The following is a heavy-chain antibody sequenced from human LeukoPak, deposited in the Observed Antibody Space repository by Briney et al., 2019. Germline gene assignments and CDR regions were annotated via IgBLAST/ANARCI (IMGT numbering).Heavy chain of an antibody. CDR2: INWNGGST. V-gene: IGHV3-20*04. D-gene: IGHD4-17*01. J-gene: IGHJ4*02. Sequence: PGGSLRLSCAASGFTFDDYGMSWVRQAPGKGLEWVSGINWNGGSTGYADSVKGRFTISRDNAKNSLYLQMSSLRAEDTALYYCARSNLETVTTPLDYWGQGTLVTVSS. CDR1: GFTFDDYG. CDR3: ARSNLETVTTPLDY.